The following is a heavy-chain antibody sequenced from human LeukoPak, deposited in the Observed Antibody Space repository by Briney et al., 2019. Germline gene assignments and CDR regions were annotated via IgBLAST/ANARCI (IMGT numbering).Heavy chain of an antibody. V-gene: IGHV1-69*13. Sequence: ASVKVSCKTSGGTLSNYPVSWVRQAPGQGLEWMGGIMPIFGTAHYAEKFQATVTITADESTSTVFMELRSLKSEDTAVYYCARGPEIEVAGTIFGEYKWFHPWGQGTLVTVTS. CDR1: GGTLSNYP. D-gene: IGHD6-19*01. CDR2: IMPIFGTA. CDR3: ARGPEIEVAGTIFGEYKWFHP. J-gene: IGHJ5*02.